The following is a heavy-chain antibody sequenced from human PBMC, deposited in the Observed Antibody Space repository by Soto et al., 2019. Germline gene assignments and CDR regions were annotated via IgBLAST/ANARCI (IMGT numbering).Heavy chain of an antibody. Sequence: QVQLVQSGAEVKKPGASVKVSCKASGYTFTSYGISWVRQAPGQGLEWMGWISAYNGNTNYAQKLQGRVTMTTDTSTSTAYMELRTLRSDDTAVYYCARARAGRFGERRIGWFDPWGQGTLVTVSS. CDR1: GYTFTSYG. V-gene: IGHV1-18*01. D-gene: IGHD3-10*01. CDR3: ARARAGRFGERRIGWFDP. CDR2: ISAYNGNT. J-gene: IGHJ5*02.